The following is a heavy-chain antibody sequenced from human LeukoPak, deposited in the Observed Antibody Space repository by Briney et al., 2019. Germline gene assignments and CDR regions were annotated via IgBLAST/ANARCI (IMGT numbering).Heavy chain of an antibody. Sequence: SETLSLTCTVSGGSISSYYWGWIRQPAGKGLEWIGRIYTSVNTNYNPSLKSRVTMSVDTSKNQFSLNLSSVTAAGTAVYYCARGQSSGWYLESWGQGTLVTVSS. CDR3: ARGQSSGWYLES. J-gene: IGHJ4*02. D-gene: IGHD6-19*01. V-gene: IGHV4-4*07. CDR1: GGSISSYY. CDR2: IYTSVNT.